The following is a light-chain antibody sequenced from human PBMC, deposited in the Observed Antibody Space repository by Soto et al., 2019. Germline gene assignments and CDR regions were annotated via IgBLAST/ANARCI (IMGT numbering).Light chain of an antibody. Sequence: EIELTQSPGTLSLSPGERATLSCRASQSVYKNFLAWYQQKPGQAPRLLINGASNRATGIPDRFSGSGSGTDFTLTIDRLEPEDVAMYFCQKYGSAPPTFGGGTKVAIK. CDR3: QKYGSAPPT. J-gene: IGKJ4*01. CDR1: QSVYKNF. V-gene: IGKV3-20*01. CDR2: GAS.